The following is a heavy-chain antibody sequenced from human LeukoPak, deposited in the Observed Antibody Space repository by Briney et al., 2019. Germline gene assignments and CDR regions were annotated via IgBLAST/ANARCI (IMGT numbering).Heavy chain of an antibody. D-gene: IGHD3-22*01. J-gene: IGHJ4*02. CDR3: ARLGDSSGYYDF. CDR2: IKPDGSDK. V-gene: IGHV3-7*01. CDR1: GFSFSSYW. Sequence: GGSLRLSCAASGFSFSSYWMSWVRQAQGKGLEWVANIKPDGSDKYYVDSVKGRSTTSRDNAKNSLYLQMNSLRAEDTALYYCARLGDSSGYYDFWGQGALVTVSS.